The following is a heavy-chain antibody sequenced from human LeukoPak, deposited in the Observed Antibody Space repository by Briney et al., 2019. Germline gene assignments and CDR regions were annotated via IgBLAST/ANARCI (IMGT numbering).Heavy chain of an antibody. V-gene: IGHV4-59*01. Sequence: PSETLSLTCTVSGGSISNYYWSWIRQPPGKGLEWIGYIYYSGSTNYNPSLKSRVIISVDTSKNQFSLKLSSVAAADTAVYYCARGPPYIVVVTAIGFFDYWGQGTLVTVSS. J-gene: IGHJ4*02. D-gene: IGHD2-21*02. CDR3: ARGPPYIVVVTAIGFFDY. CDR2: IYYSGST. CDR1: GGSISNYY.